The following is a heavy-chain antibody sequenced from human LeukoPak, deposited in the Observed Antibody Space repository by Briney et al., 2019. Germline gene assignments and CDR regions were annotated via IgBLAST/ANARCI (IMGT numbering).Heavy chain of an antibody. CDR2: IHSSGYT. Sequence: PSETLSLTCTVSGGSISGNYWSWIRQPPGQGLEWIAYIHSSGYTNYNPSLKSRVTISVDTSNNQFSLKVTSVTAADTAMYYCTKRQGPTSGSYDYFDPWGQGPRSPSPQ. D-gene: IGHD1-26*01. J-gene: IGHJ5*02. V-gene: IGHV4-4*09. CDR3: TKRQGPTSGSYDYFDP. CDR1: GGSISGNY.